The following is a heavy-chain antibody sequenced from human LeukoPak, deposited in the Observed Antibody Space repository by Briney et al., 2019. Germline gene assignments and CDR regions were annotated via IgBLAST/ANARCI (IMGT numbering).Heavy chain of an antibody. CDR3: ARDLGYCSGGSCYYYGMDV. J-gene: IGHJ6*04. CDR2: ISYDGSNK. CDR1: GFTFSSYA. Sequence: GGSLRLSCAASGFTFSSYAMHWVRQAPGKGLEWVAVISYDGSNKYYADSVKGRFTISRDNSKNTLYLQMNSLRAEDTAVYYCARDLGYCSGGSCYYYGMDVWGKGTTVTVSS. D-gene: IGHD2-15*01. V-gene: IGHV3-30*04.